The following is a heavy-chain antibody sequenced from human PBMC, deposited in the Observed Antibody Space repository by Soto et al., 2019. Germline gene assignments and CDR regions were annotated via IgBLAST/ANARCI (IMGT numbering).Heavy chain of an antibody. CDR2: ISGSGGST. CDR1: GFTFSSYA. CDR3: AKEGPITNWYFDY. V-gene: IGHV3-23*01. D-gene: IGHD1-1*01. J-gene: IGHJ4*02. Sequence: EVQLLESGGGLVQPGGSLRLSCAASGFTFSSYAMSWVRQAPGKGLEWVSVISGSGGSTYYADSVKGRFTISRDNSKNTLYLQIISLRTEDTAMYYCAKEGPITNWYFDYWGQGTLVTVSS.